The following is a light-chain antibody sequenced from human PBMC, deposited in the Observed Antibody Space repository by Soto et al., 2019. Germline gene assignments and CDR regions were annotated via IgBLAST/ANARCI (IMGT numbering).Light chain of an antibody. V-gene: IGKV1-5*01. J-gene: IGKJ1*01. CDR2: DAS. CDR3: QQYNSYQWT. Sequence: DIQMTQSPSTLSASLVDRFTITCLASQSISSWLAWYQQKPGKAPKLLIYDASSLESGVPSRFSGSGSGTEFTLTISSLQPDDFATYYCQQYNSYQWTFGQGTKVDIK. CDR1: QSISSW.